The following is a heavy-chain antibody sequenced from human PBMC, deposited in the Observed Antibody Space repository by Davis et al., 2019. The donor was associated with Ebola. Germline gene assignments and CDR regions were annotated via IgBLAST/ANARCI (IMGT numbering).Heavy chain of an antibody. CDR3: ARHEGFWSGHFDH. CDR2: IWYDGSNK. J-gene: IGHJ4*02. D-gene: IGHD3-3*01. CDR1: GFTFSSYG. V-gene: IGHV3-33*01. Sequence: GESLKISCAASGFTFSSYGMHWVRQAPGKGLEWVAVIWYDGSNKYYADSVKGRFTISRDNSKNTLYLQMNSLRAEDTAVYYCARHEGFWSGHFDHWGQGSRVTVSS.